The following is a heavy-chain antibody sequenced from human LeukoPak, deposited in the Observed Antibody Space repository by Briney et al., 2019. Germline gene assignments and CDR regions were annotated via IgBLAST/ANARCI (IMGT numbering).Heavy chain of an antibody. D-gene: IGHD1-26*01. J-gene: IGHJ4*02. CDR2: ISSSSSYT. Sequence: PGGSLRLSCAASGFTFSDYYMGWIRQAPGKGLEWASYISSSSSYTNYADSVKGRFTISRDNAKNSLYLQMNSLRAEDTAVYYCARASGSYSPIDYWGQGTLVTVSS. CDR1: GFTFSDYY. V-gene: IGHV3-11*06. CDR3: ARASGSYSPIDY.